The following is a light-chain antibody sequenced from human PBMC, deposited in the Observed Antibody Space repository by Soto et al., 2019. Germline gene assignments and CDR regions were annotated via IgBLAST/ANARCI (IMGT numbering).Light chain of an antibody. CDR1: QDISTW. Sequence: DIQMTQSPSFVSASVGDRVTITCRASQDISTWLAWYQRKPGRAPNLLIYSAYSLQSGVPSRFSGSGSGTDFTLTISSLQPEDFATYYCQQANSFPYTFGQGTKLEIK. V-gene: IGKV1-12*01. CDR2: SAY. J-gene: IGKJ2*01. CDR3: QQANSFPYT.